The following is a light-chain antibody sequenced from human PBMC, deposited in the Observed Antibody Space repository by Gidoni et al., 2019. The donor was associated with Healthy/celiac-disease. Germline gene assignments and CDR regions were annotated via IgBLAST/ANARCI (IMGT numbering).Light chain of an antibody. Sequence: IVLTPTPLSLSVPPGQPASISCKSSQSLLHSDGKTYLYWSLQKPGQPPQLLIYDVSNRFSGVPDRFSGSGSGTDFTLKISRVEAEDVGVYYCMQSIQLPPTFGQGTRLEIK. V-gene: IGKV2D-29*01. CDR2: DVS. CDR3: MQSIQLPPT. CDR1: QSLLHSDGKTY. J-gene: IGKJ5*01.